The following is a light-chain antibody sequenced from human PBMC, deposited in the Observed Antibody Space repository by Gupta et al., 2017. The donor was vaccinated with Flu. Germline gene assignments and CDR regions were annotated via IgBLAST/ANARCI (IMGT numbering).Light chain of an antibody. CDR2: GTH. J-gene: IGLJ3*02. CDR1: TFPGSNSHD. CDR3: VLDRSSALSGV. V-gene: IGLV8-61*01. Sequence: VTSTCGFPTFPGSNSHDPAWEQQPPGRPPRTLMSGTHTRALGVPDRFSGTIRGDKAALTITGADADDEADYYCVLDRSSALSGVSGGGTRLTVL.